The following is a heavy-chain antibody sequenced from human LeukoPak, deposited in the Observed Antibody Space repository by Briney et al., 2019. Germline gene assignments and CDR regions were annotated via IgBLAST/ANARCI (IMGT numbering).Heavy chain of an antibody. D-gene: IGHD1-26*01. Sequence: GGSLRLSCAASGFTFSSYGMHWVRQAPGKGLEWVANIKQDGSEKYYVDSVKGRFTISRDNAKNSLYLQMNSLRAEDTAVYYCARVGATTLDYWGQGTQVTVSS. CDR3: ARVGATTLDY. J-gene: IGHJ4*02. CDR2: IKQDGSEK. CDR1: GFTFSSYG. V-gene: IGHV3-7*01.